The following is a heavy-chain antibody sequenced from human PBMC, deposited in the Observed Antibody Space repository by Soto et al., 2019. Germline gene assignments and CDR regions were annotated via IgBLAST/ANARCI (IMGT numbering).Heavy chain of an antibody. J-gene: IGHJ5*02. CDR3: ARCSLVVIPVPGFDP. CDR1: GGSISSGGYY. Sequence: SETLSLTCTVSGGSISSGGYYWSWIRQHPGRGLEWIGYIYYNGNAYYNPSLKSRVTVSVDTSKNQFSLNVRSVTAADTAVYYCARCSLVVIPVPGFDPWGQGTLVTVSS. V-gene: IGHV4-31*03. D-gene: IGHD2-15*01. CDR2: IYYNGNA.